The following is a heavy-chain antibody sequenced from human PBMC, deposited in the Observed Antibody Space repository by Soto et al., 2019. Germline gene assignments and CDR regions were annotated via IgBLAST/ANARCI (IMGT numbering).Heavy chain of an antibody. Sequence: LVKGYCKASGYTFTSYDVNWVRQTTGQGHEWIGKMNPNSGNTGYAQKFQGRVTMTRNTSISTAYMELSSLRSEDTAVYYCARGVTPYYDFWSALPYYYYYYMDVWGKGTTVTVSS. D-gene: IGHD3-3*01. CDR1: GYTFTSYD. CDR2: MNPNSGNT. V-gene: IGHV1-8*01. J-gene: IGHJ6*03. CDR3: ARGVTPYYDFWSALPYYYYYYMDV.